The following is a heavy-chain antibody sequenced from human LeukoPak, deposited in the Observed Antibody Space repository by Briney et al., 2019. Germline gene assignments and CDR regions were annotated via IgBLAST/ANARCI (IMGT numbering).Heavy chain of an antibody. V-gene: IGHV4-39*01. D-gene: IGHD3-22*01. Sequence: SETLSLTRTVSGGSISSSSYYWGWIRQPPGKGLEWIGSIYYSGSTYYNPSLKSQVTISVDTSKNQFSLKLSSVTAADTAVYYCARRIVVSVPGNNWFDPWGQGTLVTVSS. J-gene: IGHJ5*02. CDR1: GGSISSSSYY. CDR3: ARRIVVSVPGNNWFDP. CDR2: IYYSGST.